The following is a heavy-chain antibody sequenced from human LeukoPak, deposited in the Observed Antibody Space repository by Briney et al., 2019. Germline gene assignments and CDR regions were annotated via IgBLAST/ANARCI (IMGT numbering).Heavy chain of an antibody. CDR3: ASLRFLEWLDY. V-gene: IGHV3-74*01. Sequence: PGGSLRLSCAASGLTFSSHWMHWVRQAPGKGLVWVSRITNDGSSTTYADSVKGRFTISRDNAKNTLYLQMNSLRAEDTAVYYCASLRFLEWLDYWGQGTLVTVSS. D-gene: IGHD3-3*01. CDR1: GLTFSSHW. J-gene: IGHJ4*02. CDR2: ITNDGSST.